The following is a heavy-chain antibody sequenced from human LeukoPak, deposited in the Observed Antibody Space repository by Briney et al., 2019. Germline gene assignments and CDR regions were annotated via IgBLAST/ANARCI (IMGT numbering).Heavy chain of an antibody. V-gene: IGHV3-48*02. D-gene: IGHD5-18*01. CDR2: ITYNSGTI. Sequence: GGSLRLSCAASGFTFRSYAMQWVRQAPGEGLDWVSYITYNSGTIFYADSVKGRFTISRDNAKDSLYLQMSSLRDEDTAVYYCARDSGYSYADDYWGQGTLVTVSS. CDR1: GFTFRSYA. CDR3: ARDSGYSYADDY. J-gene: IGHJ4*02.